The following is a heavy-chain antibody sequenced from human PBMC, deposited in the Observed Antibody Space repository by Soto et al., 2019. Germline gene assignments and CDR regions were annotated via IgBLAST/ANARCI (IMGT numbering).Heavy chain of an antibody. J-gene: IGHJ4*02. Sequence: GASVKVSCKASGYTFTSYAMHWVRQAPGQRLEWMGWINAGNGHTKYSQKFQGRVTITRDTSASTAYMELSSLRSEDTAVYYCARDGGGYYFDHWGQGTLVTVSS. V-gene: IGHV1-3*01. CDR3: ARDGGGYYFDH. CDR1: GYTFTSYA. D-gene: IGHD3-16*01. CDR2: INAGNGHT.